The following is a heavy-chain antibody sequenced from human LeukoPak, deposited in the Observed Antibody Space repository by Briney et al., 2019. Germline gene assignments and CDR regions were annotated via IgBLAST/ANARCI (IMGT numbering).Heavy chain of an antibody. J-gene: IGHJ6*02. CDR1: GFNFSDYY. Sequence: GGSLRLSCAASGFNFSDYYMSWIRQAPGKGLEWVSYISSSGSTIYYADSVKGRFTISRDNAKNSLYLQMNNLRAEDTAVYYCARCGCGGGSCSSITPLYYYYGMDVWGQGTTVTVSS. V-gene: IGHV3-11*01. CDR2: ISSSGSTI. CDR3: ARCGCGGGSCSSITPLYYYYGMDV. D-gene: IGHD2-15*01.